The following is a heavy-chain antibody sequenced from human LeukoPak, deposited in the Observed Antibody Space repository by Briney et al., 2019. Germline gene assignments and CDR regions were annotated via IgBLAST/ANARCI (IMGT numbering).Heavy chain of an antibody. CDR2: ISSSSSYI. V-gene: IGHV3-21*01. CDR3: LRIYFDY. CDR1: GSTFSSYA. D-gene: IGHD2-15*01. J-gene: IGHJ4*02. Sequence: GRSLRLSCAASGSTFSSYAMHWVRQAPGKGLEWVSSISSSSSYIYYADSVKGRFTISRDNSKNTLYLQMNSLRAEDTAVYYCLRIYFDYWGQGTLVTVSS.